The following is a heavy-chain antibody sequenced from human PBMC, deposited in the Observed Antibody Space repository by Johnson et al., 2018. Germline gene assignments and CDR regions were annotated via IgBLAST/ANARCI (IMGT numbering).Heavy chain of an antibody. CDR3: ERDFTGYSFGHDAFDI. CDR1: GGSFSGYY. V-gene: IGHV4-34*01. D-gene: IGHD5-18*01. J-gene: IGHJ3*02. Sequence: QVQLQQWGAGLLKPSETLSLTCAVYGGSFSGYYWSWIRQPPGKGLEWIGELNHSGRTKYNPSIKRRVTISVDTSKNRFSLKLSSGPAAGTAVYYRERDFTGYSFGHDAFDIWGQGTMVTVSS. CDR2: LNHSGRT.